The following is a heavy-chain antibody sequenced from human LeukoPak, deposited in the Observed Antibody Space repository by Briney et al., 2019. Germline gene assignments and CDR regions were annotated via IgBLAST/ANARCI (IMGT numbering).Heavy chain of an antibody. V-gene: IGHV1-18*01. CDR1: GYTFSSYG. J-gene: IGHJ3*02. CDR2: ISVYNGNV. Sequence: GASVKVSCKASGYTFSSYGITWVRQAPGQGLEWMGWISVYNGNVNYAQNLQGRVTMTTDTSTSTAYMELRSLRSDDTAVYYCARVGVHYDIFSAFDIWGQGTMVTVSS. D-gene: IGHD3-9*01. CDR3: ARVGVHYDIFSAFDI.